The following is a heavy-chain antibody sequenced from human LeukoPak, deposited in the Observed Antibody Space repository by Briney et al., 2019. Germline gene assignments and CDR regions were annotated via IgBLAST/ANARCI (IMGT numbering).Heavy chain of an antibody. V-gene: IGHV1-18*01. CDR2: ISGHNGNT. Sequence: ASVKVSCKPSGYTFTSYGISWVRQAPGQGPEWMGWISGHNGNTNYAQKFQGRLTMSTDTSTSTAYMELRSLTSDDTAVYYCARDSGFYGSGTYSLGYWYFHLWGRGTLVTVSS. CDR3: ARDSGFYGSGTYSLGYWYFHL. D-gene: IGHD3-10*01. CDR1: GYTFTSYG. J-gene: IGHJ2*01.